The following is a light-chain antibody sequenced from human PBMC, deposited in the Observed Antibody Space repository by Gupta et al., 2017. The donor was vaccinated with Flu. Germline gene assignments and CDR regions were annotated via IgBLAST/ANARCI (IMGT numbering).Light chain of an antibody. J-gene: IGKJ1*01. CDR3: QQYGSSPRT. Sequence: SVLTQSPGTLSLSPAERATLSCRASPSVSSNYLAWYQQKPGQAPRLLIYGASSRATGIPDRFSGSGSGTDFTLTISRLEPEDFAVYYCQQYGSSPRTFGQGTKVEIK. CDR2: GAS. V-gene: IGKV3-20*01. CDR1: PSVSSNY.